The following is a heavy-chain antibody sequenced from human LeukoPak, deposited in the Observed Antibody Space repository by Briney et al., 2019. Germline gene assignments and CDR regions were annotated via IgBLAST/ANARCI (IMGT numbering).Heavy chain of an antibody. D-gene: IGHD2/OR15-2a*01. V-gene: IGHV1-8*01. CDR2: MNPNSGNT. CDR3: AREGSKGLSRADAFDI. Sequence: ASVKVSCKASGYTFTSYDINWVRQATGQGLEWMGWMNPNSGNTGYAQKFQGRVTITADESTSTAYMELSSLRSEDTAVYYCAREGSKGLSRADAFDIWGQGTMVIVS. J-gene: IGHJ3*02. CDR1: GYTFTSYD.